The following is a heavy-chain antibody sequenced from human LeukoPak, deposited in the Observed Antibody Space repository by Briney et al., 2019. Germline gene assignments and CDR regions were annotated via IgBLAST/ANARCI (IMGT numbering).Heavy chain of an antibody. CDR3: AKDRQQQLVLDYFDY. J-gene: IGHJ4*02. CDR2: ISGSGGST. V-gene: IGHV3-23*01. CDR1: GFTFSSYA. D-gene: IGHD6-13*01. Sequence: GGSLRLSCAASGFTFSSYAMSWVRQAPGKGLEWVSAISGSGGSTYYADSVKGRFTISRDYSKNTLFLQMNSLRAEDTAVYYCAKDRQQQLVLDYFDYWGQGTLVTVSS.